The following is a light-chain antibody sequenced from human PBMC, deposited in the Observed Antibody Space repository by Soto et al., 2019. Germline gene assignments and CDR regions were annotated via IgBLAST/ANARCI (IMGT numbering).Light chain of an antibody. V-gene: IGLV2-8*01. CDR3: SSYAGGKNFYV. CDR2: EVT. CDR1: SSDVGGYDY. J-gene: IGLJ1*01. Sequence: QSVLTQPPSASGSPGQTFTISCTGTSSDVGGYDYVSWYQQHPGEAPKLIIYEVTKRPSGVPDRFSGSKSGNTASLTVSGLQAEDEADYHCSSYAGGKNFYVFGTGTKVTVL.